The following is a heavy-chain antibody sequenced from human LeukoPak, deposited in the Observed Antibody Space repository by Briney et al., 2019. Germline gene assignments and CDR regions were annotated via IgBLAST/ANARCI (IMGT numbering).Heavy chain of an antibody. CDR2: TYYRSKWYN. J-gene: IGHJ5*02. Sequence: SQTLSLTCAISGDSVSSNSAAWNWIRQSPSRGLEWLGRTYYRSKWYNDYAVSVKSRITINPDTSKNQFSLQLNSVTPEDTAVYYCARDLSEYYYDSSGYYSVVFNWFDPWGQGTLVTVSS. V-gene: IGHV6-1*01. CDR3: ARDLSEYYYDSSGYYSVVFNWFDP. CDR1: GDSVSSNSAA. D-gene: IGHD3-22*01.